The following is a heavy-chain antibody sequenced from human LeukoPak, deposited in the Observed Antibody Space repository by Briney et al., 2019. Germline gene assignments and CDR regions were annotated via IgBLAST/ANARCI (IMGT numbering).Heavy chain of an antibody. J-gene: IGHJ4*02. CDR3: LYGGNSGDWVY. CDR1: GGSISSYY. CDR2: IYYSGST. V-gene: IGHV4-59*12. Sequence: SETLSLTCTVSGGSISSYYWSWIRQPPGKGLEWIGYIYYSGSTNYNPSLKSRVTMSADKSKNQFSLNLSSVTAADTAVYYCLYGGNSGDWVYWGQGTLVTVSS. D-gene: IGHD4-23*01.